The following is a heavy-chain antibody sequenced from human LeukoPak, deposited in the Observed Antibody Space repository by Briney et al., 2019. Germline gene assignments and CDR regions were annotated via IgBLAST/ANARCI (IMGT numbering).Heavy chain of an antibody. CDR3: ARPKRYCSSTSCYSWFDP. V-gene: IGHV3-30-3*01. D-gene: IGHD2-2*02. CDR1: GFTFSSYA. CDR2: ISYDGSNK. J-gene: IGHJ5*02. Sequence: GGSLRLSCAASGFTFSSYAMHWVRQAPGKGLEWVAVISYDGSNKYYADSVKGRFTISRDNSKNTLYLQMNSLRAEDTAVYYCARPKRYCSSTSCYSWFDPWGQGTLVTVSS.